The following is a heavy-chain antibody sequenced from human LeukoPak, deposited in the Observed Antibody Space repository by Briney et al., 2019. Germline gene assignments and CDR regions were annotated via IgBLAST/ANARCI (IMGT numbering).Heavy chain of an antibody. CDR1: GYTFTSYG. CDR2: ISAYNGNT. Sequence: VASVKVSCTASGYTFTSYGISWVRQAPGQGLEWMGWISAYNGNTNYAQKLQGRVTMTTDTSTSTAYVELRSLRSDDTAVYYCARVGWLFTQKHGMDVWGQGTTVTVSS. J-gene: IGHJ6*02. CDR3: ARVGWLFTQKHGMDV. V-gene: IGHV1-18*01. D-gene: IGHD3-3*01.